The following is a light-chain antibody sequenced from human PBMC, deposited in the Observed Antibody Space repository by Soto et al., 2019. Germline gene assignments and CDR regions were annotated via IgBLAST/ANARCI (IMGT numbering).Light chain of an antibody. J-gene: IGKJ5*01. Sequence: DIQMTQSPSTLSASLGDRVTITCRASQSISSWLAWYQQKPGKAPKLLIYGASTRATGIPARFSGSGSGTEFTLTISSLQSEDFAVYYCQQYNNWPPITFGQGIRLEIK. CDR3: QQYNNWPPIT. V-gene: IGKV1-5*01. CDR1: QSISSW. CDR2: GAS.